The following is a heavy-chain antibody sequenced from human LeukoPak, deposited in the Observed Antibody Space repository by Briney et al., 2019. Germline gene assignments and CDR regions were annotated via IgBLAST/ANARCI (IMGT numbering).Heavy chain of an antibody. Sequence: GGSLRLSCAASGFTFSSYSMNWVRQAPGKGLEWVSYISSSGTSISYADSVKGRFTISRDNAKNSLYLQMNSLRAEDTAVYYCARPAGSWFDPWGQGTLVTVSS. CDR3: ARPAGSWFDP. CDR2: ISSSGTSI. J-gene: IGHJ5*02. CDR1: GFTFSSYS. V-gene: IGHV3-21*05. D-gene: IGHD3-10*01.